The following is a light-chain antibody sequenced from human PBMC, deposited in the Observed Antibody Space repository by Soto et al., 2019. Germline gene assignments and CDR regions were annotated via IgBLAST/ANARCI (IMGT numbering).Light chain of an antibody. CDR3: QQYNSWPLT. CDR1: QSVSRH. CDR2: GAS. J-gene: IGKJ3*01. V-gene: IGKV3-15*01. Sequence: EIVMTQSPATLSVSPGERATLSCRASQSVSRHLAWYQQKPGQAPRLLIYGASTRATGIPARFSGSGSGTEFTLTISRLQSEDFAVYYCQQYNSWPLTFGPGAKVDIK.